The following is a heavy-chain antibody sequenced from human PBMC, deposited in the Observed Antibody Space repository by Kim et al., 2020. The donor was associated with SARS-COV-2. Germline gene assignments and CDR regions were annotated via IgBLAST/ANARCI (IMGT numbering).Heavy chain of an antibody. CDR3: ARDTSLLWFGELLDSAWFDP. J-gene: IGHJ5*02. CDR2: ISSSGSTI. CDR1: GFTFSDYY. D-gene: IGHD3-10*01. V-gene: IGHV3-11*01. Sequence: GGSLRLSCAASGFTFSDYYMSWIRQAPGKGLEWVSYISSSGSTIYYADSVKGRFTISRDNAKNSLYLQMNSLRAEDTAVYYCARDTSLLWFGELLDSAWFDPWGQGTLVTVSS.